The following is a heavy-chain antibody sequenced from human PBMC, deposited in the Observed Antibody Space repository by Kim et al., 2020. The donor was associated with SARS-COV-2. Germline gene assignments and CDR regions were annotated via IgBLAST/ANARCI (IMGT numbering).Heavy chain of an antibody. D-gene: IGHD3-22*01. V-gene: IGHV3-23*01. Sequence: DPVKVRFHISKYNAKNTLYLQMNSLRAEDTAVYYCAKVPWFYFDYWGQGTLVTVSS. J-gene: IGHJ4*02. CDR3: AKVPWFYFDY.